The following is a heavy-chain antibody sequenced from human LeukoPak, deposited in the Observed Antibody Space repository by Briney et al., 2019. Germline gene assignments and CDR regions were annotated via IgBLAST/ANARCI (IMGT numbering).Heavy chain of an antibody. CDR3: TRFAEVYYYVDV. J-gene: IGHJ6*03. D-gene: IGHD2-21*01. CDR1: GFTFSNYA. CDR2: ISYDGSNK. V-gene: IGHV3-30*04. Sequence: PGRSLRLSCAASGFTFSNYAMYWVRQTPGKGLQWVALISYDGSNKYSADSVKGRFTISRDDAKKSLYLQMNSLRAEDTAVYFCTRFAEVYYYVDVWGTGTTVIVSS.